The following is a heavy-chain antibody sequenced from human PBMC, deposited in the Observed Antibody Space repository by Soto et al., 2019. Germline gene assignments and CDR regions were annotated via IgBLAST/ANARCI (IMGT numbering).Heavy chain of an antibody. J-gene: IGHJ4*02. D-gene: IGHD3-16*02. CDR2: ISGSGGST. CDR1: GFTFSSYA. V-gene: IGHV3-23*01. CDR3: AGVWGSNRYGGFDY. Sequence: GGSLRLSCAASGFTFSSYAMSWVRQAPGKGLEWVSAISGSGGSTYYADSVKGRVTISRDNSKNTLYLQMNSLRAEDTAVYYCAGVWGSNRYGGFDYWGQGTLVIVSS.